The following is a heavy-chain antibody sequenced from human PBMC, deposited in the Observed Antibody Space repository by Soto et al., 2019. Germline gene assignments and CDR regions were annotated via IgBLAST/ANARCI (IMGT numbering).Heavy chain of an antibody. CDR3: ARDREWLGTEIDAFDI. Sequence: PSETLSLTCAVYGGSFSGYYWSWIRQPPGKGPEWIGEINHSGSTNYNPSLKSRVTISVDTSKNQFSLKLSSVTAADTAVYYCARDREWLGTEIDAFDIWGQGTMVTVSS. CDR2: INHSGST. V-gene: IGHV4-34*01. CDR1: GGSFSGYY. D-gene: IGHD6-19*01. J-gene: IGHJ3*02.